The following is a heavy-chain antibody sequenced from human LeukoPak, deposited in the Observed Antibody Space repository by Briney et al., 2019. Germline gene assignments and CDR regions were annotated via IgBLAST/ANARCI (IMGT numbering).Heavy chain of an antibody. CDR1: GFSFGTYE. CDR3: ARASKDNYDSSGYYFRSGSFGY. V-gene: IGHV3-48*03. CDR2: ISSSGSTI. J-gene: IGHJ4*02. Sequence: GGSLRLPCAASGFSFGTYEMNWVRQAPGKGLEWVSYISSSGSTIYYGDSVKGRFTISRDNAKNSLYLQMNSLRAEDTAVYYCARASKDNYDSSGYYFRSGSFGYWGQGTLVTVSP. D-gene: IGHD3-22*01.